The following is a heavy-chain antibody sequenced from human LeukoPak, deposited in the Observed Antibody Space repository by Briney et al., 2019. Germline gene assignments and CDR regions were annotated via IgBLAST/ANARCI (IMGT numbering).Heavy chain of an antibody. V-gene: IGHV3-30-3*01. Sequence: GGSPRLSCAASGFTFSSYAMHWVRQAPGKGLEWVAVISYDGSNKYYADSVKGRFTISRDNSKNTLYLQMNSLRAEDTAVYYCAREFGYHFDYWGQGTLVTVSS. J-gene: IGHJ4*02. CDR2: ISYDGSNK. CDR1: GFTFSSYA. CDR3: AREFGYHFDY. D-gene: IGHD3-10*01.